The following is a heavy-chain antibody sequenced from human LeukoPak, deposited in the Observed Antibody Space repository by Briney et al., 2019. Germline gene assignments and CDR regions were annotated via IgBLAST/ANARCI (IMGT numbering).Heavy chain of an antibody. D-gene: IGHD6-19*01. CDR3: GKTTIGYSSGRYPGWPVDS. CDR2: IFGSGGSA. CDR1: GFTFNTYA. Sequence: GGSLRLSCAASGFTFNTYAMYWVRQAPGKGLEWVSGIFGSGGSAHYADSVKGRFTISRDNSKNTVYLQMDSLRVEDTAVYYCGKTTIGYSSGRYPGWPVDSWGQGTLVTVFS. J-gene: IGHJ4*02. V-gene: IGHV3-23*01.